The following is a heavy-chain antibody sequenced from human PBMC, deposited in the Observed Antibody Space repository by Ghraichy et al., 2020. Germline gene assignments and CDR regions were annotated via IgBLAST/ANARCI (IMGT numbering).Heavy chain of an antibody. J-gene: IGHJ5*02. D-gene: IGHD2-15*01. CDR1: GFTFSSYE. CDR2: ISGGGGNT. V-gene: IGHV3-23*01. CDR3: AKAWGFCSGGTCPSYKWFDP. Sequence: LSLTCAASGFTFSSYEMTWVRQAPGKGLEWVSTISGGGGNTYYGDSVKGRFTVSRDNSHNTMSLQMNSLRAEDTALYYCAKAWGFCSGGTCPSYKWFDPLGPGTLVTLSS.